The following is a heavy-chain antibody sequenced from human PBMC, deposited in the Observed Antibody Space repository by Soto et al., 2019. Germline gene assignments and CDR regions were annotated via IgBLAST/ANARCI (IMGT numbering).Heavy chain of an antibody. D-gene: IGHD2-21*01. CDR1: GSTFSSYA. V-gene: IGHV1-69*13. CDR3: ARSITGSGDAFDI. CDR2: IIPIFGTA. J-gene: IGHJ3*02. Sequence: SVKVSCKASGSTFSSYAISWVRQAPGQGLEWMGGIIPIFGTANYAQKFQGRVTITADESTSTAYMELSSLRSEDTAVYYCARSITGSGDAFDIWGQGTMVTVSS.